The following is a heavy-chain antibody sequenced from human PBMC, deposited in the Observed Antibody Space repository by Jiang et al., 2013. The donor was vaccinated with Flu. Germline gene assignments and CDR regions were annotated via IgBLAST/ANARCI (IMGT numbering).Heavy chain of an antibody. CDR1: GYTFSDYY. CDR3: ARVEYSGRWRAFDP. J-gene: IGHJ5*02. Sequence: QVQLVESGAEVKKPGVSVKVSCKSSGYTFSDYYIHWVRQAPGQGLEWMGWIKANNGGTDYAQKFQGRVTMTRDTSITTAYMELSSLRSDDTAVYFCARVEYSGRWRAFDPWGQGTLVTVSS. D-gene: IGHD5-12*01. CDR2: IKANNGGT. V-gene: IGHV1-2*02.